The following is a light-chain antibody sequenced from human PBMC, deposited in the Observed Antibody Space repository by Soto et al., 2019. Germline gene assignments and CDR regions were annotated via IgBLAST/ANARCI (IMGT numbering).Light chain of an antibody. J-gene: IGLJ2*01. Sequence: QSALTQPASVSGSPGQSITISCTGNSSDVGNYDYVSWYQQHPGKAPKLMIYEVSTRPSGFSIRFSGSKSGNAASLTISGLQAEDEADYYCTSHTTSCAVLFGGGTKLTVL. CDR2: EVS. CDR3: TSHTTSCAVL. V-gene: IGLV2-14*03. CDR1: SSDVGNYDY.